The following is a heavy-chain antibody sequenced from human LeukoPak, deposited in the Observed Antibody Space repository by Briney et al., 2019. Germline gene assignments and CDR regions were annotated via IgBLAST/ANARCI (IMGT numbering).Heavy chain of an antibody. V-gene: IGHV3-20*04. CDR1: GFTFDDYG. D-gene: IGHD2-15*01. J-gene: IGHJ5*02. CDR3: ARVYRHCSGGSCDTNWFDP. CDR2: INWNGGST. Sequence: GGSLRLSCAASGFTFDDYGMSWVRQAPGKGLEWVSGINWNGGSTGYADSVKGRFTISRDNAKNSLYLQMNSLRAEDTALYYCARVYRHCSGGSCDTNWFDPWGQGTLVTVSS.